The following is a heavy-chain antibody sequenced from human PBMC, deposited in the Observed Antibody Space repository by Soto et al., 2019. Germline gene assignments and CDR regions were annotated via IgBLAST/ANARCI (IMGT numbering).Heavy chain of an antibody. CDR1: GYSFTSYW. CDR3: ARHRGGGRYYYYGMDV. D-gene: IGHD2-15*01. J-gene: IGHJ6*02. V-gene: IGHV5-51*01. CDR2: IYPDDSDT. Sequence: PGESLKISCKISGYSFTSYWIGWVRQMPGKGLEWMGIIYPDDSDTRYSPSFQGQVTISADKSISTAYLQWNSLKASDTAMYYCARHRGGGRYYYYGMDVWGQGTTVTVSS.